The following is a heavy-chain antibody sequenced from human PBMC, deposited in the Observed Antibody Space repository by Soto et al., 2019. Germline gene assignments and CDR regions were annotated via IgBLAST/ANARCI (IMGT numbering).Heavy chain of an antibody. CDR2: IYYSGST. J-gene: IGHJ5*02. CDR1: GGSISSYY. D-gene: IGHD2-15*01. Sequence: SETLSLTCTVSGGSISSYYWSWIRQPPGKGLEWIGYIYYSGSTNYNPSLKSRVTISVDTSKNQFSLKLSSVTAADTAVYYCAREVVVVAATLAWFDPWGQGTLVTVSS. CDR3: AREVVVVAATLAWFDP. V-gene: IGHV4-59*01.